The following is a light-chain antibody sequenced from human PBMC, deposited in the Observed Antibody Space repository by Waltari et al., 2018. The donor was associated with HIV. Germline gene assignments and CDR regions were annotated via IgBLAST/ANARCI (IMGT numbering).Light chain of an antibody. CDR1: ERRTSY. J-gene: IGKJ5*01. CDR3: HMSFF. Sequence: TQSPSSLSASLGGRVSMSCLANERRTSYLNWYQQKAGRAPILLIYNTSQFQPGVSPRFSGSGSGTHFTLTIDNLRREDSANYSCHMSFFFGQGTRL. V-gene: IGKV1-39*01. CDR2: NTS.